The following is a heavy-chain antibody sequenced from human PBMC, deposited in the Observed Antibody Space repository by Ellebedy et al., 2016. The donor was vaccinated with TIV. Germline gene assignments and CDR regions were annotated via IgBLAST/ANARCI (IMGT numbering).Heavy chain of an antibody. V-gene: IGHV3-74*01. CDR3: ARSNDGYSHGWAY. CDR1: GFSLSPFSAYW. D-gene: IGHD5-24*01. J-gene: IGHJ4*02. CDR2: IKGDGSGA. Sequence: GESLKISCAASGFSLSPFSAYWMHWVRQAPGKGLVWVSRIKGDGSGATYADSVKGRFTISRDNAKNTLYLQMNSLRAEDTAVYHCARSNDGYSHGWAYWGQGTVVTVSS.